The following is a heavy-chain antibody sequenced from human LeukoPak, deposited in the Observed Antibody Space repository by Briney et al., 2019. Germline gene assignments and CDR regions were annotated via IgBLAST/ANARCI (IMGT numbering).Heavy chain of an antibody. J-gene: IGHJ4*02. V-gene: IGHV5-51*01. CDR2: IYPGDSDT. CDR3: AKSMGTTTKFDD. D-gene: IGHD1-26*01. CDR1: GYRFTNYW. Sequence: GESLKISCKGSGYRFTNYWIGWVRQMPGKGLELMGFIYPGDSDTRYSPSFQGQVTISADKSITTAYLQRSSLKASDTAMYYCAKSMGTTTKFDDWGPGTLVTVSS.